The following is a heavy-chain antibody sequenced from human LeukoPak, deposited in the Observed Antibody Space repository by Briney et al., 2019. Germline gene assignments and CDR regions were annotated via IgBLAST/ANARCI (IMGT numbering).Heavy chain of an antibody. D-gene: IGHD5-24*01. V-gene: IGHV3-30*01. Sequence: GGSLRLSCAASGFTFSSYAMHWVRQAPGKGLEWVAVISYDGSNKYYADSVKGRFTISRDNSKNTLYLQMNSLRAEDTAVYYCARGTDGYTSDYWGQETLVTVSS. CDR1: GFTFSSYA. J-gene: IGHJ4*02. CDR3: ARGTDGYTSDY. CDR2: ISYDGSNK.